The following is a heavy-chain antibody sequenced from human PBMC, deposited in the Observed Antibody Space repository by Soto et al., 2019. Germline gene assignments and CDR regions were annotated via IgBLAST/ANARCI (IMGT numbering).Heavy chain of an antibody. J-gene: IGHJ6*02. Sequence: PGESLKISCKGSGYHFTNYWIGWVRQMPGKGLEWMGIIYSGDSDTRYSPSFQGQVSSSTDKSISTAYLQWSSLKASDTAKYYYTRNAPWLFLAMDAWGQGTTVTVSS. D-gene: IGHD2-21*01. V-gene: IGHV5-51*01. CDR1: GYHFTNYW. CDR3: TRNAPWLFLAMDA. CDR2: IYSGDSDT.